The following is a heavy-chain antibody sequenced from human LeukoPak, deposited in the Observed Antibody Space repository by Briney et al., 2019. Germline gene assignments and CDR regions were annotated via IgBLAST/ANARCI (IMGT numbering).Heavy chain of an antibody. J-gene: IGHJ4*02. D-gene: IGHD3-22*01. V-gene: IGHV4-39*07. Sequence: SETLSLTCTVSGGSFSRRTYYWGWIRQPPGKGLEWIGSLLYSGNTFYNPSLKSRATISVETSKKQFSLKLTSVTAADTAVYSCARGLGEYYDSSGYVFDSWGQGTLVTVSS. CDR3: ARGLGEYYDSSGYVFDS. CDR1: GGSFSRRTYY. CDR2: LLYSGNT.